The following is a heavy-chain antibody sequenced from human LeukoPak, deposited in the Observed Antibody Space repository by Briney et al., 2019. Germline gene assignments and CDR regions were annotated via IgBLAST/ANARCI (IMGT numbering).Heavy chain of an antibody. Sequence: ASVKVSCEASGYTFTGYYMHWVRQAPGQGLEWMGWINPNSGGTNYAQKFQGRVTMTRDTPISTAYMELSRLRSDDTAVYYCARPDYSNYVDYWGQGTLVTVSS. CDR2: INPNSGGT. CDR1: GYTFTGYY. V-gene: IGHV1-2*02. CDR3: ARPDYSNYVDY. D-gene: IGHD4-11*01. J-gene: IGHJ4*02.